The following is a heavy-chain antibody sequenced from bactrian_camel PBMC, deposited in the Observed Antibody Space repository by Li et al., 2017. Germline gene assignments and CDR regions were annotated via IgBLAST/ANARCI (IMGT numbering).Heavy chain of an antibody. J-gene: IGHJ4*01. CDR1: GDRFSNYY. V-gene: IGHV3S55*01. CDR3: AAGPSFGVGWPQYECNT. Sequence: QVQLVESGGGSVQAGGSLRLSCVASGDRFSNYYLGWFRQAPGKEREGVAATNSDGRAFYADSVKGRFTISKDRATNTLYLQMNNLKPDDTATYYCAAGPSFGVGWPQYECNTWGQGTQVTVS. D-gene: IGHD5*01. CDR2: TNSDGRA.